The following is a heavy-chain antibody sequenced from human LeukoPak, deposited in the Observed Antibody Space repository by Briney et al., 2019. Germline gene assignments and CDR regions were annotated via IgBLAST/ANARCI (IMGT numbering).Heavy chain of an antibody. Sequence: GGSLRLSCAASGLTFSSYGMHCVRQAPGKGLEWVAFIAEDGSNEEYTDSVKGRFTISRDNSNNTLYLRMNSLRAEDTGVYYCAKDRETTSSGTFDYWGQGTLVTVSS. CDR2: IAEDGSNE. J-gene: IGHJ4*02. D-gene: IGHD1-1*01. CDR3: AKDRETTSSGTFDY. CDR1: GLTFSSYG. V-gene: IGHV3-30*02.